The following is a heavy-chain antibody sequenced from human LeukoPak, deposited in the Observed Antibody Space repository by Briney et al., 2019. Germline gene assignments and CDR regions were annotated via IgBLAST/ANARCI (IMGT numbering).Heavy chain of an antibody. CDR1: GGSISSGGYY. V-gene: IGHV4-31*03. D-gene: IGHD4-23*01. Sequence: SETLSLTCTVSGGSISSGGYYWSWIRQHPGKGLERIGYIYYSGSTYYNPSLKSRVTISVDTSKNQFSLKLSSVTAADTAVYYCARTLTDYGGNAFDIWGQGTMVTVSS. J-gene: IGHJ3*02. CDR3: ARTLTDYGGNAFDI. CDR2: IYYSGST.